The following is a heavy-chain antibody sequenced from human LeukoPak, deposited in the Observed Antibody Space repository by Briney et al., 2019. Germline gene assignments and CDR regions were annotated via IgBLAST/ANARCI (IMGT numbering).Heavy chain of an antibody. CDR2: IYDSGST. V-gene: IGHV4-59*08. D-gene: IGHD6-19*01. CDR3: ARRSNSGWYTIDY. Sequence: LETLALTCAVSGVPFTEFHWSWIRQPPGKGLEGRGYIYDSGSTNYNPSLKSRVTISLDTSKSQFSLKLSSVTAADTAVYYCARRSNSGWYTIDYWGQGTLVTVSS. J-gene: IGHJ4*02. CDR1: GVPFTEFH.